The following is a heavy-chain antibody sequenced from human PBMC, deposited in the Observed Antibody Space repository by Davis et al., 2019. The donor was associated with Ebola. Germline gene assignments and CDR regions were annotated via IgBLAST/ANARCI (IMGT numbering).Heavy chain of an antibody. D-gene: IGHD5-24*01. CDR2: IYPGDSDT. V-gene: IGHV5-51*01. CDR3: ARHRDGYNYYYYGMDV. J-gene: IGHJ6*02. CDR1: GYSFTSYW. Sequence: PGGSLRLSCKGSGYSFTSYWIGWVRQMPGKGLEWMGIIYPGDSDTRYSPSFQGQVTISADKSISTAYLQWSSLKASDTAMYYCARHRDGYNYYYYGMDVWGQGTTVTVSS.